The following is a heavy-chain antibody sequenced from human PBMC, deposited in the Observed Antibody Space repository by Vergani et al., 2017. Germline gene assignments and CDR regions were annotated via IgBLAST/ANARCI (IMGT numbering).Heavy chain of an antibody. CDR3: ARGCYLYSSSWYEGEWFDP. D-gene: IGHD6-13*01. V-gene: IGHV1-69*01. CDR2: IIPIFGTA. Sequence: QVQLVQSGAEVKKPGSSVKVSCKASGGTFSSYAISWVRQAPGQGLEWMGGIIPIFGTANYAQKFQGRVTITADESTSTAYMELSSLRSDDTAVYYCARGCYLYSSSWYEGEWFDPWGQGTLVTVSS. J-gene: IGHJ5*02. CDR1: GGTFSSYA.